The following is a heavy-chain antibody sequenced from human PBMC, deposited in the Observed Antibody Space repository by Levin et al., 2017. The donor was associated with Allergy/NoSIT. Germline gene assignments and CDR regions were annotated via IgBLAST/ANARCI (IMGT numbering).Heavy chain of an antibody. CDR1: GFTFSSYW. D-gene: IGHD6-13*01. J-gene: IGHJ6*02. V-gene: IGHV3-7*01. CDR2: IKQDGSEK. CDR3: ARDSSSSWYLRYYYYGMDV. Sequence: PGGSLRLSCAASGFTFSSYWMSWVRQAPGKGLEWVANIKQDGSEKYYVDSVKGRFTISRDNAKNSLYLQMNSLRAEDTAVYYCARDSSSSWYLRYYYYGMDVWGQGTTVTVSS.